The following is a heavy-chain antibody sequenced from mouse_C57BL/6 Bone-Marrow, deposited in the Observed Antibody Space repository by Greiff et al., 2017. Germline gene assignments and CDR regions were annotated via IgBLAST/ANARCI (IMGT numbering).Heavy chain of an antibody. Sequence: QVQLKQPGAELVKPGASVKLSCKASGYTFTSYWMHWVKQRPGQGLEWIGMIHPNSGSTNYNEKFKSKATLTVDKSSSTAYMQLSSLTSEDSAVYYCARFVATNAMDYWGQGTSVTVSS. CDR2: IHPNSGST. V-gene: IGHV1-64*01. D-gene: IGHD1-1*01. CDR3: ARFVATNAMDY. J-gene: IGHJ4*01. CDR1: GYTFTSYW.